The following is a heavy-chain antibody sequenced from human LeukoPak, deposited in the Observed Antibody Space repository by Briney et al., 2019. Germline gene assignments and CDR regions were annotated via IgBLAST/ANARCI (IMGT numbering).Heavy chain of an antibody. CDR3: ARGPAVSSSGWYFHY. CDR1: GFTFSSYS. V-gene: IGHV3-30-3*01. CDR2: ISYDGSNK. D-gene: IGHD6-19*01. J-gene: IGHJ4*02. Sequence: PGWSLRLSCAASGFTFSSYSMHWVRQAPGKGLEWVAVISYDGSNKYYAASVKGRFTISRDNSKNTLYLQMNSLRAEDTAVYYCARGPAVSSSGWYFHYWGQGTLVTVSS.